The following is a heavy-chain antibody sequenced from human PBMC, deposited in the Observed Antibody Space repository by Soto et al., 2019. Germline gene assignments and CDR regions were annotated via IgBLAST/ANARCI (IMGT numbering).Heavy chain of an antibody. CDR2: IYYNGNT. Sequence: QLRLQEAGPGLVKPSETLSLTCTVSGGSISSSSYYWGWIRQPPGKGPEWIGAIYYNGNTYYNPSVKSRVTMSVDTSKNQVSLKLSSATAADTAMYYCARQTGVFGHYFDYWGQGTLVTVSS. CDR3: ARQTGVFGHYFDY. D-gene: IGHD3-16*01. V-gene: IGHV4-39*01. J-gene: IGHJ4*02. CDR1: GGSISSSSYY.